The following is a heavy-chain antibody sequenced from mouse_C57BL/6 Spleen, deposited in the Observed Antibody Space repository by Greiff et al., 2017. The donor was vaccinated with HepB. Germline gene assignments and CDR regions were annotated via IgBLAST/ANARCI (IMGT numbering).Heavy chain of an antibody. CDR2: IWRGGST. D-gene: IGHD5-1*01. V-gene: IGHV2-5*01. J-gene: IGHJ4*01. CDR1: GFSLTSYG. CDR3: AKERSTYYAMDY. Sequence: QVQLKESGPGLVQPSQSLSITCTVSGFSLTSYGVHWVRQSPGKGLEWLGVIWRGGSTDYNAAFMSRLSITKDNSKSQVFFKMNSLQADDTSIYYCAKERSTYYAMDYWGQGTSVTVSS.